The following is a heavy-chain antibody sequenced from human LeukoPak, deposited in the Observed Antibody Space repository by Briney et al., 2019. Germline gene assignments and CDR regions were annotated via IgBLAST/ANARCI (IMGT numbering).Heavy chain of an antibody. J-gene: IGHJ4*02. V-gene: IGHV4-34*01. CDR2: INHSGST. D-gene: IGHD6-6*01. CDR1: GFTFSSYS. Sequence: GSLRLSCAASGFTFSSYSMNWVRQPPGKGLEWIGEINHSGSTNYNPSLKSRVTISVDTSKNQFSLKLSSVTAADTAVYYCARGRRSSTTDYWGQGTLVTVSS. CDR3: ARGRRSSTTDY.